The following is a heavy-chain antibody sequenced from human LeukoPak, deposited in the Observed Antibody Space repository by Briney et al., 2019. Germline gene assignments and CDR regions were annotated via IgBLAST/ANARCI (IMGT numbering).Heavy chain of an antibody. V-gene: IGHV4-34*01. D-gene: IGHD4-17*01. J-gene: IGHJ6*02. CDR2: INHSGST. Sequence: SETLSLTCVVYGGSFSGYYWSWIRQPPGKGLEWIGEINHSGSTNYNPSLKSRVTISVDASKNQFSLKLSSVTAADTAVYYCARGRLRSAYYYYYGMDVWGQGTTVTVSS. CDR3: ARGRLRSAYYYYYGMDV. CDR1: GGSFSGYY.